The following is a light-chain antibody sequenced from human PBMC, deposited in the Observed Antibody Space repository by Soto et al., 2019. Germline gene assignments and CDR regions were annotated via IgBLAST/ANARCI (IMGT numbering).Light chain of an antibody. CDR1: SSDVGGYKY. J-gene: IGLJ2*01. CDR2: EVS. V-gene: IGLV2-14*01. Sequence: QSVLTQPASVSGSPGQSITISCTGTSSDVGGYKYVSWYQQHPGKAPKLMIYEVSNRPSGVSNRFSGSKSGNTASLTISGLQAEDEADYHCSSYTSSSAVIFGGGTKVTVL. CDR3: SSYTSSSAVI.